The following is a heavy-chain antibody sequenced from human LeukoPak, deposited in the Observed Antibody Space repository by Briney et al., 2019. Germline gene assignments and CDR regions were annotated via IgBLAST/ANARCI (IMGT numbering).Heavy chain of an antibody. J-gene: IGHJ6*02. Sequence: GGSLRLSCAASGFTFSDYSMNWVRQAPGKGLEYVSGITSRGTDTSYANSVKGRFTISRDNSKNTLYLQMGSLRVEDMAVYYCARGRGTTVTASMDVWGQGTTVTVSS. CDR1: GFTFSDYS. V-gene: IGHV3-64*01. CDR2: ITSRGTDT. D-gene: IGHD4-17*01. CDR3: ARGRGTTVTASMDV.